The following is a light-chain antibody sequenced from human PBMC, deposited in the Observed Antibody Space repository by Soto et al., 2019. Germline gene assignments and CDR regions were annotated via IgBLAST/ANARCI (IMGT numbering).Light chain of an antibody. J-gene: IGLJ2*01. CDR2: GDT. CDR1: TSNIGSNS. Sequence: QSVLTQPPSASGTPVQRVTISCSGSTSNIGSNSVDWYQQLPGRAPKLLIYGDTLRPSGVPDRFSASKSGTSASLAIDGLHSEDEADYYCAPWDDTLNGPVFGGGTQLTVL. CDR3: APWDDTLNGPV. V-gene: IGLV1-44*01.